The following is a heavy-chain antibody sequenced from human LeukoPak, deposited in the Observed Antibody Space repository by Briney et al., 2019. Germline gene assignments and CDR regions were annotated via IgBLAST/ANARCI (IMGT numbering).Heavy chain of an antibody. V-gene: IGHV4-34*01. CDR1: GGSFSGYY. CDR3: ARGSRYFDN. J-gene: IGHJ4*02. D-gene: IGHD3-9*01. Sequence: SETLSLTCAVYGGSFSGYYWSWIRQPPGKGLEWIGEINHSGSTNYNPSLTSRVTISVDTSKNQFSLKLSSVTAADTAVYYCARGSRYFDNWGQGTLVTVSS. CDR2: INHSGST.